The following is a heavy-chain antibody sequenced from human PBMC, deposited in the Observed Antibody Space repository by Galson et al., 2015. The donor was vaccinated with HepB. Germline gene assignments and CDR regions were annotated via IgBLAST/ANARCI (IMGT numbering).Heavy chain of an antibody. CDR3: ARAWTSRPSTRQTDHFDY. Sequence: CAISGDSVSSRTASWNWIRQSPSRGLEWLGGTYYRSQWYSEYSASVRGRMTISPDTSENQFSLHLSSVTPEDTAIYFCARAWTSRPSTRQTDHFDYWGQGTL. D-gene: IGHD1-1*01. J-gene: IGHJ4*02. V-gene: IGHV6-1*01. CDR2: TYYRSQWYS. CDR1: GDSVSSRTAS.